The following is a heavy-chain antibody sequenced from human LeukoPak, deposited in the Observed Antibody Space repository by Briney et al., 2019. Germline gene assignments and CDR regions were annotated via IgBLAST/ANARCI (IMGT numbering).Heavy chain of an antibody. CDR3: ARDKGWGSGLDY. J-gene: IGHJ4*02. CDR1: GGSISSGGYY. CDR2: ISYSGST. D-gene: IGHD3-10*01. V-gene: IGHV4-31*03. Sequence: SQTLSLTCTVSGGSISSGGYYWTWVRQHPGKGLERIGYISYSGSTYYNPSLKSRVTMSLDTSKNQFSLKLSSVTAADTAVYYCARDKGWGSGLDYWGQGTLVTVSS.